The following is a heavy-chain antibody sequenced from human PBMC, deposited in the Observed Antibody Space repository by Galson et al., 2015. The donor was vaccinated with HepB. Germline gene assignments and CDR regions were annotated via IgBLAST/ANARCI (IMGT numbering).Heavy chain of an antibody. CDR3: AREQGYNDYRTSDY. J-gene: IGHJ4*02. CDR2: ITYDGVTE. D-gene: IGHD4-11*01. V-gene: IGHV3-33*05. Sequence: SLRLSCAVSGFSFNAHGMHRVRQAPGQGLEWVGVITYDGVTEGYADYAKGRFAISRDTSTNTLYLQMNNLRAEDTAMYYCAREQGYNDYRTSDYWGQGTLVTVSS. CDR1: GFSFNAHG.